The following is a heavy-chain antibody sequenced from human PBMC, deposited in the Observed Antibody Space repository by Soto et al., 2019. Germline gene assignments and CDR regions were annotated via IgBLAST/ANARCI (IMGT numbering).Heavy chain of an antibody. J-gene: IGHJ4*02. CDR1: ESTSGSYS. Sequence: EVQLVESGGGLVKPGGSLSLSCAASESTSGSYSMNWARQAPGKGREWVSSISSSSSKIYYADPVKGRFTISRDNAKNSLYLQMNSLRAEDTAVYYCARDQPGYSYGYGLGYWGQGTLVTVSS. CDR3: ARDQPGYSYGYGLGY. V-gene: IGHV3-21*01. D-gene: IGHD5-18*01. CDR2: ISSSSSKI.